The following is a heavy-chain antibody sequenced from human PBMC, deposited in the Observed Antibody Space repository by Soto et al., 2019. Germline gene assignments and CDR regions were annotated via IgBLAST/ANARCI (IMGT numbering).Heavy chain of an antibody. J-gene: IGHJ1*01. Sequence: EVQLLESGGGSVQPGESLRLSCAASGFTFSTYAMNWVRQAPGKGLEWVSGIRGRGGSTYYADTVKGRFTITRDSSRNTLYLQMTSLRAEETAVYYYAKVDGRIRFYAPNLSDRNVEYFQHWGQGTLVTVSS. V-gene: IGHV3-23*01. CDR1: GFTFSTYA. D-gene: IGHD3-3*01. CDR3: AKVDGRIRFYAPNLSDRNVEYFQH. CDR2: IRGRGGST.